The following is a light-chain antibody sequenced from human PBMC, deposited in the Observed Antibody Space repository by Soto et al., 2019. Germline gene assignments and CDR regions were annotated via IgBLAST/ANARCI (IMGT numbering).Light chain of an antibody. CDR1: NVGSKS. CDR3: QVWDSSFNRPV. J-gene: IGLJ3*02. Sequence: SYELTQPPSVSVAPGQTARISCGGTNVGSKSLHWYQQRPGQAPVLVVFDDTDRPSGVPERFSGSNSGNTATLTILRVEAGDEADYYCQVWDSSFNRPVFGGGTKATVL. V-gene: IGLV3-21*02. CDR2: DDT.